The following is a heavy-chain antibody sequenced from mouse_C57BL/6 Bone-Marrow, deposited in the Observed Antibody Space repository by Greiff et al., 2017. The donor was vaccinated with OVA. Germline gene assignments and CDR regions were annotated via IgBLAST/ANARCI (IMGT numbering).Heavy chain of an antibody. V-gene: IGHV1-82*01. J-gene: IGHJ3*01. CDR2: IYPGDGDT. Sequence: VKLMESGPELVKPGASVKISCKASGYAFSSSWMNWVKQRPGKGLEWIGRIYPGDGDTNYNGKFKGKATLTADKSSSTAYMQLSSLTSEDSAVYFCARYYPGAYWGQGTLVTVSA. CDR1: GYAFSSSW. D-gene: IGHD1-1*01. CDR3: ARYYPGAY.